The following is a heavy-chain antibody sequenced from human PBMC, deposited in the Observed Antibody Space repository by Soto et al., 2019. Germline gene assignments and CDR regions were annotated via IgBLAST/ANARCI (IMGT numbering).Heavy chain of an antibody. J-gene: IGHJ6*02. D-gene: IGHD5-18*01. CDR3: AGLCEDTPMDGNDYYRMED. Sequence: SVKFSFKASGGTFSSYSISWVRQAPGQWREWMGGIIPIFGTANYAHQLQGRVTITADKYTSTAYMELSSLRSEDTAVYYCAGLCEDTPMDGNDYYRMEDWGQGTTDTVS. V-gene: IGHV1-69*06. CDR2: IIPIFGTA. CDR1: GGTFSSYS.